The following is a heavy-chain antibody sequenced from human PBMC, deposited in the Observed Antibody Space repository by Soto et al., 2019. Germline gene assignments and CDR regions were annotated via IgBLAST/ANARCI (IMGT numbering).Heavy chain of an antibody. J-gene: IGHJ4*02. D-gene: IGHD5-18*01. CDR3: ARARRGSSYGVDY. CDR1: GFTVSSDY. Sequence: VQLVESGGGLIQPGGSLRLSCAVSGFTVSSDYMSWVRQAPGKGLEWVSIIYSGGATYYADSVKGRFTISRDSSENTLYLQMSSLRAEDTAVYYCARARRGSSYGVDYWGQGILVTVSS. V-gene: IGHV3-53*01. CDR2: IYSGGAT.